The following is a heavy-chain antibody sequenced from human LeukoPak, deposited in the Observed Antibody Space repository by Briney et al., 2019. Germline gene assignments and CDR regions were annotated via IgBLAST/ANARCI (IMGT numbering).Heavy chain of an antibody. J-gene: IGHJ4*02. CDR1: GFTVSSNY. CDR3: AKDRIRSSSARTLDY. Sequence: GGSLRLSCAASGFTVSSNYMSWVRQAPGKGLEWVSVIYSGGSTYYADSVKGRFTISRDNSKNTPYLQMNSLRAEDTAVYYCAKDRIRSSSARTLDYWGQGTLVTVSS. CDR2: IYSGGST. V-gene: IGHV3-53*01. D-gene: IGHD6-6*01.